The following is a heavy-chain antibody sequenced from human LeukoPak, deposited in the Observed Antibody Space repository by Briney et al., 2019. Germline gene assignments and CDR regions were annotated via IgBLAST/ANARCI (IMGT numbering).Heavy chain of an antibody. CDR1: GFTFSKYS. J-gene: IGHJ4*02. D-gene: IGHD3-9*01. Sequence: GGSLRLSCAASGFTFSKYSMNWVRQAPGKGLEWVSYISNGGTKYYAVSVKGRFTISRDNVKNSLYLQMGRLRDEDTAVYYCARDILTGYFEYGGQGTLVSVSS. CDR2: ISNGGTK. CDR3: ARDILTGYFEY. V-gene: IGHV3-48*02.